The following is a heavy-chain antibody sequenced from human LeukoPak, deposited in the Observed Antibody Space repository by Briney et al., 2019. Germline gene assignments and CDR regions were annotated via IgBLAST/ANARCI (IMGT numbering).Heavy chain of an antibody. CDR2: INHSGST. V-gene: IGHV4-34*01. CDR1: GGSFSGYY. Sequence: SETLSLTCAVYGGSFSGYYWSWIRQPPGKGLEWIGEINHSGSTNYNPSLKSRVTISVDTSKNQFSLKLSSVTAADTAVYYCAAGYCYDSSGYYPLDYWGQGTLVTVSS. D-gene: IGHD3-22*01. CDR3: AAGYCYDSSGYYPLDY. J-gene: IGHJ4*02.